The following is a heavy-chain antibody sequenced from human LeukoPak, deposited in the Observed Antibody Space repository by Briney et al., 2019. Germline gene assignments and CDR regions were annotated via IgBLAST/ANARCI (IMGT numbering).Heavy chain of an antibody. Sequence: ASVNVSCKASGYTFTGYYMHWVRQAPGQGLEWMGWINPNSGGTNYAQKFQGGVTMTRDTSISTAYMELSRLRSDDTAVYYCARDTMIVVVHYGMDVWGQGTTVTVSS. CDR1: GYTFTGYY. J-gene: IGHJ6*02. V-gene: IGHV1-2*02. CDR3: ARDTMIVVVHYGMDV. CDR2: INPNSGGT. D-gene: IGHD3-22*01.